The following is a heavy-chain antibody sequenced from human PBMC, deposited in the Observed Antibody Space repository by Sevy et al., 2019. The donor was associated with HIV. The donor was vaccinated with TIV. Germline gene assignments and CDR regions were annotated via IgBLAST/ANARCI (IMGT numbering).Heavy chain of an antibody. J-gene: IGHJ6*03. V-gene: IGHV4-61*01. CDR1: GGSVSSGTYY. CDR3: ARVPRGQLWYSGSLGGYYYHMDV. CDR2: IYKTGST. Sequence: SETLSLSCSVSGGSVSSGTYYWSWIRQPPGKGLEWIGHIYKTGSTNYKLSLQSRVTISVDTSTNQFSLSLRSVTAADRAVYYCARVPRGQLWYSGSLGGYYYHMDVWGKGTTVTVSS. D-gene: IGHD3-16*01.